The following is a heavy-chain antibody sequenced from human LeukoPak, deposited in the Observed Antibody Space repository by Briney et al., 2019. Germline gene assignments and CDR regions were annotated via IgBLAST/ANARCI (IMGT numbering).Heavy chain of an antibody. D-gene: IGHD2-2*01. CDR2: ISFDGVNT. V-gene: IGHV3-30*04. CDR1: GFTFSTYD. CDR3: ARGQGYESYYYMDV. J-gene: IGHJ6*03. Sequence: GGSLRLSCAASGFTFSTYDIHWVRQAPGKGLEWVAFISFDGVNTFYADSVRGRFTISRDNSNNSVYLQMNTLRPEDTAVFYCARGQGYESYYYMDVWGKGTTVSVSS.